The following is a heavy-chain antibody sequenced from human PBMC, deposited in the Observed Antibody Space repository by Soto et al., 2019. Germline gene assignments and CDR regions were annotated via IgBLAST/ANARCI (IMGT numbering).Heavy chain of an antibody. V-gene: IGHV4-31*03. CDR1: GGSISSGSYY. Sequence: SETLSLTCTVSGGSISSGSYYWSWIRQLPGKGLEWIGYIYSSGTTYYNPSLKSRVTISVDTSKNQFSLKLSSVTAADTAMYYCARDRGYEAQYTFDSWGQGTLVTVSS. CDR2: IYSSGTT. D-gene: IGHD5-12*01. J-gene: IGHJ4*02. CDR3: ARDRGYEAQYTFDS.